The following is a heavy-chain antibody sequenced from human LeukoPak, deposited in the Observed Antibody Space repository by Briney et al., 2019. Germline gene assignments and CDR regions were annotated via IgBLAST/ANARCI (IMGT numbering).Heavy chain of an antibody. CDR1: GGSISSGDYY. V-gene: IGHV4-61*08. Sequence: PSETLSLTCTVSGGSISSGDYYWSWIRQPPGKGLEWIGYIYYSGSTNYNPSLKSRVTISVDTSKNQFSLKLSSVTAADTAVYYCARHMRALGYCSGGSCSTFDYWGQGTLVTVSS. D-gene: IGHD2-15*01. J-gene: IGHJ4*02. CDR2: IYYSGST. CDR3: ARHMRALGYCSGGSCSTFDY.